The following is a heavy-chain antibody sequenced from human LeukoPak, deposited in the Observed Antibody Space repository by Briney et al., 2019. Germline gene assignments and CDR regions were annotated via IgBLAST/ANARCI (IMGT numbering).Heavy chain of an antibody. CDR2: ISGGGITT. J-gene: IGHJ4*02. CDR3: ARGALSSGWYLDY. CDR1: GFTFSNYA. Sequence: GGPLRLSCAASGFTFSNYAMSWVRQAPGKGLEGVSTISGGGITTYYADSAKGRFTISRDNSKNTMFLQMNSLRAEDTAVYYCARGALSSGWYLDYWGQGTLVTVSS. D-gene: IGHD6-19*01. V-gene: IGHV3-23*01.